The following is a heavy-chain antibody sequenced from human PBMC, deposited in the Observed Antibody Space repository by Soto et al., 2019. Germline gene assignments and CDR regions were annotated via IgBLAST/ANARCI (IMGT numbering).Heavy chain of an antibody. Sequence: GGSLRLSCAASGFTFSSYGMHWVRQAPGKGLEWVAVIWYDGSNKYYADSVKGRFTISRDNSKNTLYLQMNSLRAEDTAVYYCARDGHYYDSSGYHRVLDYWGQGTLVTVSS. D-gene: IGHD3-22*01. CDR3: ARDGHYYDSSGYHRVLDY. V-gene: IGHV3-33*01. J-gene: IGHJ4*02. CDR2: IWYDGSNK. CDR1: GFTFSSYG.